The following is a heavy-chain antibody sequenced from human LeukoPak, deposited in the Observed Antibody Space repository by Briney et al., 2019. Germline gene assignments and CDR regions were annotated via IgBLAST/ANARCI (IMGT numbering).Heavy chain of an antibody. CDR1: GFPFSSYW. V-gene: IGHV3-7*04. J-gene: IGHJ4*02. D-gene: IGHD5-24*01. Sequence: GGSLRLSCVASGFPFSSYWMTWVRKAPGKGLEWVANIKQDGSEKSYVDSVKGRFTISRDNAKNSLYLQMNSLRAEDTAIYYCTRVGYIDEGIDYWGQGTLVTVSS. CDR3: TRVGYIDEGIDY. CDR2: IKQDGSEK.